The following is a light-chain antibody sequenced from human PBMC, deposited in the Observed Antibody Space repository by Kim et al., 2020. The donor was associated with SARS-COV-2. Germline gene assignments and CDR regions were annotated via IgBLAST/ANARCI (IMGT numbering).Light chain of an antibody. J-gene: IGKJ2*01. CDR1: QDISRY. CDR3: QQYGNSPRT. V-gene: IGKV1-39*01. Sequence: DIQMTQSPSSLSASVGDRVTITCRASQDISRYLNWYQQKPGKAPKLLIYTASSLQSGVPSRFTGIPDRFSGSGSGTDFTLTISRLEPEDFAMYYCQQYGNSPRTFGQGTKLEI. CDR2: TAS.